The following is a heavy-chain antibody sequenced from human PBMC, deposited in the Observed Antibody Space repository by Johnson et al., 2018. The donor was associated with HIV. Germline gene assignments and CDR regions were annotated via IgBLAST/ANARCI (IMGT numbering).Heavy chain of an antibody. D-gene: IGHD1-26*01. V-gene: IGHV3-30-3*01. CDR2: INNDGSNK. Sequence: QVQLVESGGGVVQPGRSLRLSCAASGFTFSSYAMHWVRQAPGKGLEWVSRINNDGSNKYYADSVKGRFTISRDNSKNTLYLQMNSLRAEDTAVYYCARDSERGFDIWGQGTIVTVSS. J-gene: IGHJ3*02. CDR3: ARDSERGFDI. CDR1: GFTFSSYA.